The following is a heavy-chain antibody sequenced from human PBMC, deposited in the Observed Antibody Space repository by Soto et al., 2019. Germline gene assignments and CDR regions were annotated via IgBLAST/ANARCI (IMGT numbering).Heavy chain of an antibody. CDR1: GYTFTSYD. J-gene: IGHJ3*02. Sequence: QVQLVQSGAEVKKPGASVKVSCKASGYTFTSYDINWVRQATGQGLEWMGWMNPNSGNTGYAQKFKGRVTMTRNTSISTAYMELSSLRSEDTAVYYCARAQRLGYCSSTSCYATDAFDIWGQGTMVTVSS. V-gene: IGHV1-8*01. CDR3: ARAQRLGYCSSTSCYATDAFDI. D-gene: IGHD2-2*01. CDR2: MNPNSGNT.